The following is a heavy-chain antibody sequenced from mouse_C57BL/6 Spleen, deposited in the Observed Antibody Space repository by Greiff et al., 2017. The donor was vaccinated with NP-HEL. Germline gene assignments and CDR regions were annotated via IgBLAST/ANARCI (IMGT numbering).Heavy chain of an antibody. D-gene: IGHD1-1*01. CDR3: ARVNYGSNYYYAMDY. J-gene: IGHJ4*01. Sequence: EVKLVESEGGLVQPGSSMKLSCTASGFTFSDYYMAWVRQVPEKGLEWVANINYDGSSTYYLDSLKSRFIISRDNAKNILYLQMSSLKSEDTATYYCARVNYGSNYYYAMDYWGQGTSVTVSS. CDR1: GFTFSDYY. V-gene: IGHV5-16*01. CDR2: INYDGSST.